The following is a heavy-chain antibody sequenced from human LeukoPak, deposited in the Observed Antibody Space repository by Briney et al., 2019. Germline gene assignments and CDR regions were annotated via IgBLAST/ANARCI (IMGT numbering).Heavy chain of an antibody. J-gene: IGHJ4*02. Sequence: SETLSLTCTVSGGSISSSSDFWGWIRQPPGKGLEWIGSIYYSGSTYYNPSLMSRVTISVDTSKNQFSLKLSSVTAADTAVYYCARGDGLPWGLWGQGTLVTVSS. CDR3: ARGDGLPWGL. D-gene: IGHD3-16*01. CDR1: GGSISSSSDF. V-gene: IGHV4-39*07. CDR2: IYYSGST.